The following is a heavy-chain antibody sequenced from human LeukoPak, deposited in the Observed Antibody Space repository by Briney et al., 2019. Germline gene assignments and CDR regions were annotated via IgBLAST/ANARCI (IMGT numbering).Heavy chain of an antibody. D-gene: IGHD3-3*01. CDR3: ARESRYYDFWSGYHYYYYYMDV. V-gene: IGHV4-39*07. CDR2: IYYSGST. J-gene: IGHJ6*03. Sequence: SETLSLTCTVSGGSISSSSYYWGWIRQPPGKGLEWIGSIYYSGSTYYNPSLKSRVTISVDTSKNQFSLKLSSVTAADTAVHYCARESRYYDFWSGYHYYYYYMDVWGKGTTVTVSS. CDR1: GGSISSSSYY.